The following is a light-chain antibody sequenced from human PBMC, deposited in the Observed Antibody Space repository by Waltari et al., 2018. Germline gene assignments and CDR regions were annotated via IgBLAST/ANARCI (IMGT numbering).Light chain of an antibody. J-gene: IGKJ1*01. CDR3: QHYSSSSCT. CDR2: GAS. Sequence: EIVLKQSPGPLSLSPGNRATLSCRGSQSVSSTYLAGYQQKPGKAPGLLIYGASSMATGIPDRFSGSGSGTYFTLTISRLEPEDFAVYYCQHYSSSSCTFGQGTKVEIK. CDR1: QSVSSTY. V-gene: IGKV3-20*01.